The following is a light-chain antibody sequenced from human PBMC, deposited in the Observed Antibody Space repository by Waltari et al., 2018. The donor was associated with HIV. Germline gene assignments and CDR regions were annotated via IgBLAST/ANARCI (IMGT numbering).Light chain of an antibody. V-gene: IGLV1-44*01. CDR3: AAWDDSLNVV. Sequence: QSVLTQPPSASGTPGQRVTTSCSGSSSNIGSHTVNRYQQLPGTAPKLLTYSNNRRPSGVPVLFSGSKSGPSASLAISGLQSEDEADYYCAAWDDSLNVVFGGGTKLTVL. J-gene: IGLJ2*01. CDR2: SNN. CDR1: SSNIGSHT.